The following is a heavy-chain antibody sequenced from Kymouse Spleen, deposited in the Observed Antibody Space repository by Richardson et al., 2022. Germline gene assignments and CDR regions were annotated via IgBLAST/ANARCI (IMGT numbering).Heavy chain of an antibody. D-gene: IGHD3-10*01. CDR2: IYYSGST. J-gene: IGHJ4*02. CDR1: GGSISSSSYY. Sequence: QLQLQESGPGLVKPSETLSLTCTVSGGSISSSSYYWGWIRQPPGKGLEWIGSIYYSGSTYYNPSLKSRVTISVDTSKNQFSLKLSSVTAADTAVYYCARHAILWFGELLGYFDYWGQGTLVTVSS. CDR3: ARHAILWFGELLGYFDY. V-gene: IGHV4-39*01.